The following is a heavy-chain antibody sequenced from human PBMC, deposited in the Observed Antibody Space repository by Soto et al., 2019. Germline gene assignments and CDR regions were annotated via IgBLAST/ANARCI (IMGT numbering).Heavy chain of an antibody. CDR3: AKDLARNVDYGEVDY. CDR2: ISYDGSNK. Sequence: QVQLVESGGGVVQPGRSLRLSCAASGFTFSSYGMHWVRQAPGKGLEWVAVISYDGSNKYYADSVKGRFTIYRDNSKNTLYLQMNSLRAEDTAVYYCAKDLARNVDYGEVDYWGQGTLVTVSS. CDR1: GFTFSSYG. V-gene: IGHV3-30*18. D-gene: IGHD4-17*01. J-gene: IGHJ4*02.